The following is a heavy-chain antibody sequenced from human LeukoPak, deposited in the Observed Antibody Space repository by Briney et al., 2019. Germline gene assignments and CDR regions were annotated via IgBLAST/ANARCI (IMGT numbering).Heavy chain of an antibody. V-gene: IGHV7-4-1*02. D-gene: IGHD3-16*02. CDR1: GYTFTGYY. J-gene: IGHJ5*01. Sequence: ASVKVPCKASGYTFTGYYMHWVRQAPGQGLEWMGWINTNTGNPAYAQGFTGRFVFSLDTSVGTAYLQISSLKAEDTAVYYCARAYQPLGGLSFPDSWGQGTLVTVSS. CDR2: INTNTGNP. CDR3: ARAYQPLGGLSFPDS.